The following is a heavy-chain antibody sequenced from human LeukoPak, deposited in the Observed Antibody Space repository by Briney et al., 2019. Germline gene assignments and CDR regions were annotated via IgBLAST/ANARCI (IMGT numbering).Heavy chain of an antibody. CDR1: GFTLSDVY. CDR2: ITSKGDGGTT. D-gene: IGHD5-24*01. CDR3: LAQYYFDY. V-gene: IGHV3-15*01. J-gene: IGHJ4*02. Sequence: GGSLRLSCAASGFTLSDVYMTWVRQTPGKGLEWVGRITSKGDGGTTHYAAPVKGRFIISRDDSKGTLYLQLNSLRTDDTAVYYCLAQYYFDYWGRGTLVTVSS.